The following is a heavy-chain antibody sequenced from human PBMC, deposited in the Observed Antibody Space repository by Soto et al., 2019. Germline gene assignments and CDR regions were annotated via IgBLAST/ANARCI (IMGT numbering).Heavy chain of an antibody. J-gene: IGHJ4*02. CDR1: GYTFTSYD. CDR3: ARPSKTHYDFWSGTNYYFDY. Sequence: QVQLVQSGAEVKKPGASVKVSCKASGYTFTSYDINWVRQATGQGLEWMGWMNPNSGNTGSAQRFQGRVTMTRNTSISTAYMELSSLRSEDTAVYFCARPSKTHYDFWSGTNYYFDYWGQGTLVTVS. CDR2: MNPNSGNT. D-gene: IGHD3-3*01. V-gene: IGHV1-8*01.